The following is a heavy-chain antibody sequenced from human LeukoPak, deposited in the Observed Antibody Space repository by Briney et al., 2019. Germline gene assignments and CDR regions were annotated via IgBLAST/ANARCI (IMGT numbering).Heavy chain of an antibody. CDR2: INPNSGGT. CDR1: GYTFTGYY. Sequence: GASVKVSCKASGYTFTGYYMHWVRQAPGQGLEWMGWINPNSGGTNYAQKFQGRVTMTRDTSISTAYMELSRLRSDDTAVYYCARKGGGTMARYNWFDPWGQGTLVTVSS. D-gene: IGHD3-10*01. CDR3: ARKGGGTMARYNWFDP. J-gene: IGHJ5*02. V-gene: IGHV1-2*02.